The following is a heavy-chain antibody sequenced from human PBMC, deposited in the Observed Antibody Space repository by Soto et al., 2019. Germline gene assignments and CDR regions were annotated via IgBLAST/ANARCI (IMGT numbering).Heavy chain of an antibody. V-gene: IGHV3-72*01. CDR1: GFTFSDHY. CDR3: ARGYCSNGVCYRYIDL. J-gene: IGHJ2*01. Sequence: PGGSLGHSCAYSGFTFSDHYMDGVPQAPGKGREWVGRTRNKANSYTTEYAASVKGRFTISRDDSKNSLYLQMNSLKTEDTAVYYCARGYCSNGVCYRYIDLWGRGTLVTVSS. D-gene: IGHD2-8*01. CDR2: TRNKANSYTT.